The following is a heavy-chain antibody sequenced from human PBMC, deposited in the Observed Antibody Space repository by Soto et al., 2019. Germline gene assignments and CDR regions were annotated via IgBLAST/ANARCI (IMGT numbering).Heavy chain of an antibody. CDR1: GFTFSSYW. J-gene: IGHJ4*02. CDR3: AREKRANGYFDY. V-gene: IGHV3-7*01. Sequence: EVQLVESGGGLVPPGGSLRLYCAGAGFTFSSYWMSWVRQAPGKGLEWVANIKQDGSEKYYVDSVNGRFNISRDNAENSLYLQMHSLRVEDTAVYYCAREKRANGYFDYWGQGTLVAVSP. CDR2: IKQDGSEK. D-gene: IGHD6-25*01.